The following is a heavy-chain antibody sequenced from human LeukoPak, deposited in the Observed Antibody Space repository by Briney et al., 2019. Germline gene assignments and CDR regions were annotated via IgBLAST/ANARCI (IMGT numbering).Heavy chain of an antibody. J-gene: IGHJ4*02. CDR3: ASRKKGMATAGFDY. D-gene: IGHD5-24*01. V-gene: IGHV5-51*01. Sequence: GESLKISCKGSGYSFTSYWSGWVRQMPGKGLEWMGIIYPGDSDTRYSPSFQGQGTISAEKSISTAYLQWSSLKASDTALYYCASRKKGMATAGFDYWGQGTLVTVSS. CDR2: IYPGDSDT. CDR1: GYSFTSYW.